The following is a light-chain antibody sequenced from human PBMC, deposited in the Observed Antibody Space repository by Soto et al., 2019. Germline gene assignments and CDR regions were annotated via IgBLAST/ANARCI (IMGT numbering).Light chain of an antibody. CDR3: QQYNKWPLFT. V-gene: IGKV3-15*01. J-gene: IGKJ3*01. Sequence: EIVLTQSPAILSVSPGRGATLSCRASQSVGSNLAWYQQRPDQAPRLLIYSASTRATGIPARFSGSGSGTEFTLTISSLQSEDFAVYYCQQYNKWPLFTFGPGTRVDIK. CDR2: SAS. CDR1: QSVGSN.